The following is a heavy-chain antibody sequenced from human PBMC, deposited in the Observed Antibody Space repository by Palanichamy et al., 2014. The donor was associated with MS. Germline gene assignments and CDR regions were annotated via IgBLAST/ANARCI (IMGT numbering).Heavy chain of an antibody. V-gene: IGHV3-43*02. Sequence: QLVVSGGRVVRPGGSLRLSCAASGFTFDDYAMHWVRQAPGKGLEWVCFITANGDRTYYADSVRGRFAISRDSSRKSLYLQMNSLTTEDTALYYCTKDRDTTGYSLWGQGTLVTVSS. D-gene: IGHD3-22*01. CDR2: ITANGDRT. CDR1: GFTFDDYA. CDR3: TKDRDTTGYSL. J-gene: IGHJ4*02.